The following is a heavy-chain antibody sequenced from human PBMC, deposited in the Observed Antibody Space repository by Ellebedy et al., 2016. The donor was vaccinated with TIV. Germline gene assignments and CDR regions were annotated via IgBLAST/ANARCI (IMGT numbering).Heavy chain of an antibody. D-gene: IGHD2-15*01. V-gene: IGHV4-59*12. J-gene: IGHJ4*02. CDR2: IYYSGST. CDR3: ARGSYGVVAVGPFDY. Sequence: GSLRLSXTVSGGSISSYYWSWIRQPPGKGLEWIGYIYYSGSTNYNPSLKSRVTISVDTSKNQFSLKLRSVTAADTAVYYCARGSYGVVAVGPFDYWGQGTLVTVSS. CDR1: GGSISSYY.